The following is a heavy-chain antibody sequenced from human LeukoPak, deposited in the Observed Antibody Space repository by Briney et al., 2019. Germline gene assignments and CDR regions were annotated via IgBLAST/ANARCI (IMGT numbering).Heavy chain of an antibody. CDR2: IYHSGST. CDR1: GGSISSGGYY. J-gene: IGHJ3*02. CDR3: ARRRDPQWLNAFDI. Sequence: SETLSLTCTVSGGSISSGGYYWSWIRQPPGKGLEWIGYIYHSGSTYYNPSLKSRVTISVDRSKNQFSLKLSSVTAADTAVYYCARRRDPQWLNAFDIWGQGTMVTVSS. D-gene: IGHD6-19*01. V-gene: IGHV4-30-2*01.